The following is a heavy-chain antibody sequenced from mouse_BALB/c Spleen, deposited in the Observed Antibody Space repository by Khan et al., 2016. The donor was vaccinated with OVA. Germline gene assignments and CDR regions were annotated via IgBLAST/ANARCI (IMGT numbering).Heavy chain of an antibody. Sequence: EVELVESGGGLVQPGGSRKLSCAASGFSFSSFGMHWVSQAPEKGLEWVAYISSGSSTVYYADTVKGRVTITRDKSKNTLFLQLTNLRSEDTAKHCCVSYYGKDYAMDYWGQGTSVTVSS. D-gene: IGHD2-12*01. CDR3: VSYYGKDYAMDY. V-gene: IGHV5-17*02. J-gene: IGHJ4*01. CDR1: GFSFSSFG. CDR2: ISSGSSTV.